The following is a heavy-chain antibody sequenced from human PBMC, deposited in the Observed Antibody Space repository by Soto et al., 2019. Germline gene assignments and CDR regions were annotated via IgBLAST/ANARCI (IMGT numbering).Heavy chain of an antibody. V-gene: IGHV3-48*03. Sequence: GGSLRLSCEVSVFTFSSYEMYWVRQAPGKGLEWVAYISSSGETVYYAGSVQGRFTISRDNAKNSLYLQMSSLGAEDTAVYYCAREGFYAMDVWGQGTTVTVSS. J-gene: IGHJ6*02. CDR3: AREGFYAMDV. D-gene: IGHD2-2*01. CDR1: VFTFSSYE. CDR2: ISSSGETV.